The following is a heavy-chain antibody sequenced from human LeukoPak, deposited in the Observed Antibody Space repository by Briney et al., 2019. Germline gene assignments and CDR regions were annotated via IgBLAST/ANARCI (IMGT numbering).Heavy chain of an antibody. V-gene: IGHV3-48*03. J-gene: IGHJ4*02. CDR1: RFPFSIYE. CDR2: IHSSGTVK. D-gene: IGHD5-12*01. Sequence: PGGSLRLSCVVSRFPFSIYEMNWVRQAPGKGLEWVSNIHSSGTVKYYSDSAKGRFSISRDNAKSSLYLQMNSLRVEDTAVYYCALLTVASDFDYWGQGALVTVSS. CDR3: ALLTVASDFDY.